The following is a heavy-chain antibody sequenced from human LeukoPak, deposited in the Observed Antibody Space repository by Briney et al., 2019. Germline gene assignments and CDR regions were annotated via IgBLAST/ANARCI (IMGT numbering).Heavy chain of an antibody. CDR2: IKYDGSQK. D-gene: IGHD1-14*01. CDR1: GFTLGGYW. CDR3: ARDSPEPGQSFDY. V-gene: IGHV3-7*04. J-gene: IGHJ4*02. Sequence: PGGSLRLACAASGFTLGGYWMTWLRQAPGKGLEWVANIKYDGSQKYYVDSVKGRFTISRDNAKSSLYLQMNSLNAEDTAVYYCARDSPEPGQSFDYWGQGTLVTVSS.